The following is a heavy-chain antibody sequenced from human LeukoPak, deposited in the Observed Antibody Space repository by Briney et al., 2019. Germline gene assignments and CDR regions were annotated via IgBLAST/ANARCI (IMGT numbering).Heavy chain of an antibody. D-gene: IGHD2-2*01. CDR3: ARDSLVEGDAFDI. J-gene: IGHJ3*02. CDR2: ISSSSSTI. CDR1: GFTFSSYS. Sequence: GGSLRLSCAASGFTFSSYSMNWVRQAPGKGLEWVSYISSSSSTIYYADSVKGRFTISRDNAKNSLYLQMNSLRAEDTAVYYCARDSLVEGDAFDIWGQGTMVTVSS. V-gene: IGHV3-48*04.